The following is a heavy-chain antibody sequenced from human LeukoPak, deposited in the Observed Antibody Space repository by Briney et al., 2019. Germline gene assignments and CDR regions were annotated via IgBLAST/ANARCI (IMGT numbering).Heavy chain of an antibody. V-gene: IGHV5-51*01. J-gene: IGHJ4*02. CDR3: ARPKTLGGYNYEFEF. CDR1: GYSFPNYW. CDR2: VYPATSDT. D-gene: IGHD5-18*01. Sequence: GESLKISCKGSGYSFPNYWIGWVRPMPGKGLEWIGIVYPATSDTTYSPSFQGQVTISADKSSSTAYLQWSSLKASDTAIYYCARPKTLGGYNYEFEFWGQGTLVTVSS.